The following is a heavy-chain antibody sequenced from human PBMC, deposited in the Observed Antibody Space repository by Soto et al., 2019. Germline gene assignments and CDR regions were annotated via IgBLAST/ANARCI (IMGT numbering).Heavy chain of an antibody. CDR3: ATQRTAAVAGTFWSSGYFDY. D-gene: IGHD6-19*01. Sequence: GASVKVSCKVSGYTLTELSMHWVRQAPGKGLEWMGGFDPEDGETIYAQKFQGRVTMTEDTSTDTAYMELSSLRSEDTAVYYCATQRTAAVAGTFWSSGYFDYWGQGTLVTVSS. CDR2: FDPEDGET. V-gene: IGHV1-24*01. J-gene: IGHJ4*02. CDR1: GYTLTELS.